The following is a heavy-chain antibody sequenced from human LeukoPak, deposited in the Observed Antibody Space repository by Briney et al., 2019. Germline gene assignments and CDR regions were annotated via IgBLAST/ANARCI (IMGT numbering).Heavy chain of an antibody. CDR3: AKEVQVERRKDGFDI. D-gene: IGHD1-1*01. CDR2: ISYDGSNK. V-gene: IGHV3-30*18. J-gene: IGHJ3*02. Sequence: PGGSLRLSCAASGFTFSSYGMHWVRQAPGKGLEWVAVISYDGSNKYYADSVKGPFTISRDNSKNTLYLQMNSLRAEDTAVYYCAKEVQVERRKDGFDIWGQGTMVTVSS. CDR1: GFTFSSYG.